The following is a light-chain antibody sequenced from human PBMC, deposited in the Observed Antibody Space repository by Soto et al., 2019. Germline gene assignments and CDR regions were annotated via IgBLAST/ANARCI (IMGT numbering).Light chain of an antibody. V-gene: IGKV1-39*01. J-gene: IGKJ1*01. CDR1: QSVSSY. CDR3: QQYYSAPPT. CDR2: EAS. Sequence: DIQMTQSPSPLSASVGDRVDITCRTSQSVSSYLNWYQAKPGKAPKLLIYEASSLESGVPSRFSGSGSGTDFTLTISSLQAEDVAVYYCQQYYSAPPTFGQGTKVEIK.